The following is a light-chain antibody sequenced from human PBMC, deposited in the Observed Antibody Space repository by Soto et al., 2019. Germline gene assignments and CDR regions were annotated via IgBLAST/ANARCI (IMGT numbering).Light chain of an antibody. CDR1: SSNIGSNY. CDR2: RNN. Sequence: QSVLTQPPSVSGTPGQRVTISCSGSSSNIGSNYVYWYQQLPGTAPKLLIYRNNQRPSGVPDRFSGSKSGTSASLAISGLRSEDEADYYCAAWDDSLSGHWVFCGGTKVTVL. V-gene: IGLV1-47*01. CDR3: AAWDDSLSGHWV. J-gene: IGLJ3*02.